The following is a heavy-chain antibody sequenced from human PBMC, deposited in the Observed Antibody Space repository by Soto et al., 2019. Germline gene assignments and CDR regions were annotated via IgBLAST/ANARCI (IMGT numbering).Heavy chain of an antibody. D-gene: IGHD4-17*01. CDR2: NSHTATT. CDR1: GFPISSPYS. CDR3: ARVTRVIRNSDHFGLDV. J-gene: IGHJ6*02. V-gene: IGHV4-38-2*02. Sequence: PSETLSLTCLVSGFPISSPYSWGWIRQPPGRGLQWIGSNSHTATTSYSPPLTSRVSISVETSKNQASLKLSWATAAATAVSFFARVTRVIRNSDHFGLDVWGHGTTVTVSS.